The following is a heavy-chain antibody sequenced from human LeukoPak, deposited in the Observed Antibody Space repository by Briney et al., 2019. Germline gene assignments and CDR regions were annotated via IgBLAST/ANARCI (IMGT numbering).Heavy chain of an antibody. V-gene: IGHV4-39*01. CDR1: GGSLSSSSYY. CDR2: IYYSGST. Sequence: SETLSLTCTVSGGSLSSSSYYWGWIRQPPGKGLEWIGSIYYSGSTYYNPSLKSRVTISVDTSKNQFSLKLSSVTAADTAVYYCARGYRYPNWFDPWGQGTLVTVSS. CDR3: ARGYRYPNWFDP. J-gene: IGHJ5*02. D-gene: IGHD2-15*01.